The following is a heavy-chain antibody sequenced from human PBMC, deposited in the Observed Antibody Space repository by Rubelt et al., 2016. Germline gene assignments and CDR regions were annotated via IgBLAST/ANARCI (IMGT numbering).Heavy chain of an antibody. J-gene: IGHJ3*02. Sequence: GLEWIGSIYYSGSTYYNPSLKSRVTISVDTSKNQFSLKLSSVTAADTAVYYCASMAYCGGDCYSSQGDAFDIWGQGTMVTVSS. V-gene: IGHV4-39*07. CDR2: IYYSGST. CDR3: ASMAYCGGDCYSSQGDAFDI. D-gene: IGHD2-21*02.